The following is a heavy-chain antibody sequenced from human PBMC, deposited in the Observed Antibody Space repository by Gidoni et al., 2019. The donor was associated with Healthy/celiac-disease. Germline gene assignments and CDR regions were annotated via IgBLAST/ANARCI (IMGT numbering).Heavy chain of an antibody. CDR2: ISDDGSNK. D-gene: IGHD6-6*01. J-gene: IGHJ6*02. V-gene: IGHV3-30*04. CDR3: ARERSEYSSSSGDYYGMDV. CDR1: GFTFSSYA. Sequence: QVQLVESGGGVVQPGRSLRLSCSASGFTFSSYAIHLFRQAPGKGLEWVEVISDDGSNKYYADSGKGRFTISRDNSKNTLYLQMNSLRAEDTAVYYCARERSEYSSSSGDYYGMDVWGQGTTVTVSS.